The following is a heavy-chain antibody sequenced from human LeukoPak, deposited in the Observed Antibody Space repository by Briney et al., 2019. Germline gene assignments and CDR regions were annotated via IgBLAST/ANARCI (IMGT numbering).Heavy chain of an antibody. CDR3: AREGRITMVRGVGTFDI. D-gene: IGHD3-10*01. Sequence: SETQSLTCTVSGGSISSSSYYWGWIRQPPGKGLEWIGSIYYSGSTYYNPSLKSRVTISVDTSKNQFSPKLSSVTAADTAVYYCAREGRITMVRGVGTFDIWGQGTMVTVSS. J-gene: IGHJ3*02. CDR1: GGSISSSSYY. V-gene: IGHV4-39*01. CDR2: IYYSGST.